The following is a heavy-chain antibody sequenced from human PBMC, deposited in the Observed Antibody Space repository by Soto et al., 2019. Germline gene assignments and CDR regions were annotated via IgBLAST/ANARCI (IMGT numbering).Heavy chain of an antibody. D-gene: IGHD6-13*01. Sequence: QVQLQESGPGLVKPSGTLSLTCAVSGDSISSDKWWSWVRQPPGKGLEWIWEIHHSGNSNYNPSLKSRVIISVDKSKNQFSLKLSSVPDADTAVYYCAIGERQQQRDYWGQGTLVTVSS. CDR1: GDSISSDKW. CDR3: AIGERQQQRDY. V-gene: IGHV4-4*02. J-gene: IGHJ4*02. CDR2: IHHSGNS.